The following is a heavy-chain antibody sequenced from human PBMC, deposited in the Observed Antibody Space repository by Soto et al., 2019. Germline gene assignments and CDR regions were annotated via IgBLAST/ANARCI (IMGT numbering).Heavy chain of an antibody. V-gene: IGHV1-69*01. D-gene: IGHD4-17*01. CDR2: IITIFGTA. Sequence: QVQLAQSGAEVKKPGSSVKVYCKASGGTFSSYAISWVRQAPGQGLEWMGGIITIFGTANYAQKFKGRVTFTADESTSTAYRELSSLRAVDKAVYYFARDRYGGNAYYYYFGMDVWGKGTTVTVYS. CDR3: ARDRYGGNAYYYYFGMDV. J-gene: IGHJ6*04. CDR1: GGTFSSYA.